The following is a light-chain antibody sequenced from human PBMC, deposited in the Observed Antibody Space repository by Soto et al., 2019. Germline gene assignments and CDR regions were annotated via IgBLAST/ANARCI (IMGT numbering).Light chain of an antibody. Sequence: DIHITRSSCSLSGSIENRVAITCRASQSISSYLNWYQQKPGKAPKLLIYAASSLQSGVPSRFSGSGSGTDFTLTISSLQPEDFATYYCQQSYSTPLTFCQGTRLEIK. J-gene: IGKJ5*01. CDR3: QQSYSTPLT. V-gene: IGKV1-39*01. CDR2: AAS. CDR1: QSISSY.